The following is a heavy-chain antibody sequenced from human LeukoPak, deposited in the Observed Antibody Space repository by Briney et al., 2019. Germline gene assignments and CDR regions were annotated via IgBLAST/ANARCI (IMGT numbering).Heavy chain of an antibody. CDR3: ARSGIMITFGGAALGY. J-gene: IGHJ4*02. V-gene: IGHV1-2*06. Sequence: ASVKVSCKASGYTFTGYYMHWVRQAPGQGLEWMGRINPNSGGTNYAQKFQGRVTMTRDTSISTAYMELSRLRFDDTAVYYCARSGIMITFGGAALGYWGQGTLVTVSS. D-gene: IGHD3-16*01. CDR1: GYTFTGYY. CDR2: INPNSGGT.